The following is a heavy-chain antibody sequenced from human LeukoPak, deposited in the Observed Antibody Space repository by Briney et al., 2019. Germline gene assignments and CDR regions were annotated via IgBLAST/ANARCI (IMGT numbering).Heavy chain of an antibody. Sequence: GASVKVSCKASGYTFTSYDINWVRQATGQGLEWMGWMNPNSGNTGYAQKFQGRVTITRNPSISTAYMELSRLRSEDTAVYYCARGKRIAARPPHYYYYMDVWGKGTTVTVSS. CDR2: MNPNSGNT. CDR3: ARGKRIAARPPHYYYYMDV. CDR1: GYTFTSYD. D-gene: IGHD6-6*01. J-gene: IGHJ6*03. V-gene: IGHV1-8*03.